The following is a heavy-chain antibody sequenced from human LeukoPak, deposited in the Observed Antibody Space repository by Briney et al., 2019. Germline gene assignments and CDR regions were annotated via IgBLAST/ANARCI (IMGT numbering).Heavy chain of an antibody. D-gene: IGHD4-17*01. CDR1: GGSISNYY. CDR2: IFYSGST. CDR3: ARSRLRLDAFDI. V-gene: IGHV4-59*08. J-gene: IGHJ3*02. Sequence: PSETLSLTCTVPGGSISNYYWSWIRQPPGKGLEWIGYIFYSGSTNYNPSLKSRVTISVDTSKNQFSLKLSSLTAADTAVYYCARSRLRLDAFDIWGQGTMVTVSS.